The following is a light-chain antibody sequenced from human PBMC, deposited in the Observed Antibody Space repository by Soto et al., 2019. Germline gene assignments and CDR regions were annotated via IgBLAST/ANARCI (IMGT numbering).Light chain of an antibody. Sequence: IVMTQSPATLSVSPGERATLSCRASQSVTSNLAWYQQKPGQAPRLLIYGASIRATGIPARFSGSGSGTEFTLTISSLQSEDFAVYYCQQYNNWPPWTFGQGTKVDI. V-gene: IGKV3-15*01. CDR2: GAS. CDR1: QSVTSN. J-gene: IGKJ1*01. CDR3: QQYNNWPPWT.